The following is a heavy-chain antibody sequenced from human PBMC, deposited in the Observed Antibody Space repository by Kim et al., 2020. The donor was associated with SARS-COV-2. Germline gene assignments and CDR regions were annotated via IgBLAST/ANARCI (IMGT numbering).Heavy chain of an antibody. J-gene: IGHJ4*02. CDR2: ISWNSGSI. CDR3: ATSSLDSSDY. V-gene: IGHV3-9*01. D-gene: IGHD6-13*01. CDR1: GFTFGDYA. Sequence: GGSLRLSCAASGFTFGDYAMQWVRQAPGKGLEWVSGISWNSGSIGYADSVKGRFTISRDNAKNSLYLQMNSLRAEDTALYYCATSSLDSSDYWGQGTLVTVSS.